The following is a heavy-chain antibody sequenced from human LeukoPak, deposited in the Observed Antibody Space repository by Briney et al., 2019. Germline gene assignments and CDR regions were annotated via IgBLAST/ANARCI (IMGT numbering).Heavy chain of an antibody. J-gene: IGHJ5*02. D-gene: IGHD2-2*01. CDR1: GGSISSYY. V-gene: IGHV4-34*01. Sequence: SETLSLTCTVSGGSISSYYWSWIRQPPGKGLEWIGEINHSGSTNYNPSLKSRVTISVDTSKNQFSLKLSSVTAADTAVYYCARGHADIVVVPAAGAWFDPWGQGTLVTVSS. CDR3: ARGHADIVVVPAAGAWFDP. CDR2: INHSGST.